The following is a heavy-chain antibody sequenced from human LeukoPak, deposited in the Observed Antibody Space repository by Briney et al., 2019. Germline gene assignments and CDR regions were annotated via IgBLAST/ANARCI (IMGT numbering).Heavy chain of an antibody. Sequence: PSETLSLTCAVYGVSFSGYYWSWIRQPPGKGLEWIGEINHSGSTNYNPSLKSRVTISVDTSKNQFSLKLSSVTAADTAVYYCARGHTNQKRMTTVVLIDYWGQGTLVTVSS. V-gene: IGHV4-34*01. J-gene: IGHJ4*02. CDR1: GVSFSGYY. D-gene: IGHD4-23*01. CDR2: INHSGST. CDR3: ARGHTNQKRMTTVVLIDY.